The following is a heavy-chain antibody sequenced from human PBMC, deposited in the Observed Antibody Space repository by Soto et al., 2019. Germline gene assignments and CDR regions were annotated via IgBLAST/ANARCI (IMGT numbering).Heavy chain of an antibody. CDR2: IYHSGST. D-gene: IGHD2-8*01. CDR3: ARWWMYAPRLDP. J-gene: IGHJ5*02. CDR1: GGSISSGGYS. Sequence: SETLSLTCAVSGGSISSGGYSCNWIRQPPGKGLEWIGYIYHSGSTYYNPSLKSQVTISVDRSKNQFSLKLSSVTAADTAVYYCARWWMYAPRLDPWGQGTLVTFSS. V-gene: IGHV4-30-2*01.